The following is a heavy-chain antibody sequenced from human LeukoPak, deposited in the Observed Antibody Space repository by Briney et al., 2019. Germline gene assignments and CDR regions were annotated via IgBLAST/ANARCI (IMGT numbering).Heavy chain of an antibody. Sequence: GGSLRLSCAASGFTFSSHLMHWVRQAPGKGLVWVSRISSDGTYTNYADSVKGRFTISRDNSKNTLYLQMNSLRAEDTAVYYCARDFNYFDYWGQGTLVTVSS. V-gene: IGHV3-74*01. CDR3: ARDFNYFDY. J-gene: IGHJ4*02. CDR1: GFTFSSHL. CDR2: ISSDGTYT.